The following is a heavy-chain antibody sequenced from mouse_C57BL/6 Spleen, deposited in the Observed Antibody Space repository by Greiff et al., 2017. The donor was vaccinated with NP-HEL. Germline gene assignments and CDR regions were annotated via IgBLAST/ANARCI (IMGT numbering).Heavy chain of an antibody. V-gene: IGHV5-9-1*02. J-gene: IGHJ4*01. CDR3: TRYYSNYDYAMDY. CDR2: ISSGGDYI. Sequence: DVHLVESGEGLVKPGGSLKLSCAASGFTFSSYAMSWVRQTPEKRLEWVAYISSGGDYIYYADTVKGRFTISRDNARNTLYLQMSSLKSEDTAMYYCTRYYSNYDYAMDYWGQGTSVTVSS. CDR1: GFTFSSYA. D-gene: IGHD2-5*01.